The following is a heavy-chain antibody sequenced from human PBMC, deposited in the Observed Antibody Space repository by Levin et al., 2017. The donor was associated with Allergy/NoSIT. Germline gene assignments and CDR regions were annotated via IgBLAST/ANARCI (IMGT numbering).Heavy chain of an antibody. CDR2: ISSSSNTR. V-gene: IGHV3-48*01. D-gene: IGHD3-9*01. J-gene: IGHJ4*02. CDR1: GFACSWYS. Sequence: GESLKISCAASGFACSWYSMNWVRQAPGKGLEWVSYISSSSNTRQYADSVKGRFTISRDNAKKSLYLQMNSLRAADTAVYFCARGEGSDMLTGHSYFDYWGQGTLVTVSS. CDR3: ARGEGSDMLTGHSYFDY.